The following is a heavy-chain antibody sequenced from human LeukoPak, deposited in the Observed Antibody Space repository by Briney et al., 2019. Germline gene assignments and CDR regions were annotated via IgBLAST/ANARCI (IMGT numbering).Heavy chain of an antibody. Sequence: SGRSPRLSCAASGFTFSSYGMHWVRQAPGKGLEWVAVISYDGSNKYYADSVKGRFTISRDNSKNTLYLQMNSLRAEDAAVYYCASDSGGTLDYWGQGTLVTVSS. CDR3: ASDSGGTLDY. D-gene: IGHD3-16*01. J-gene: IGHJ4*02. V-gene: IGHV3-30*03. CDR2: ISYDGSNK. CDR1: GFTFSSYG.